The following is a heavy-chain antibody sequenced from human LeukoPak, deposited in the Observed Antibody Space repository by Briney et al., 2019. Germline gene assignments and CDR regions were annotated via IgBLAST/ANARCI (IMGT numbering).Heavy chain of an antibody. CDR1: GFTFDDYA. CDR3: AKGQMATIRY. CDR2: ISGDGGST. D-gene: IGHD5-24*01. Sequence: GRSLRLSCAASGFTFDDYAMHWVRQAPGKGLEWVSLISGDGGSTYYADSVKGRFTISRDNSKNSLYLQMDSLRTEDTALYYCAKGQMATIRYWGQGTLVTVSS. V-gene: IGHV3-43*02. J-gene: IGHJ4*02.